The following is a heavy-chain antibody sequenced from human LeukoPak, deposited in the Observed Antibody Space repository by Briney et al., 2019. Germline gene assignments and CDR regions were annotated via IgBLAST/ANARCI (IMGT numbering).Heavy chain of an antibody. Sequence: GGSLRLSCAASGFTFSIYAMSWVRQAPGKGLEWVSAISGRGDSTYCANFVKGRFTISRDNAKNSLYLQMDSLRAEDTAVYYCGMRGLTFDWGQGTLVTVSS. V-gene: IGHV3-23*01. J-gene: IGHJ4*02. CDR3: GMRGLTFD. D-gene: IGHD3-22*01. CDR1: GFTFSIYA. CDR2: ISGRGDST.